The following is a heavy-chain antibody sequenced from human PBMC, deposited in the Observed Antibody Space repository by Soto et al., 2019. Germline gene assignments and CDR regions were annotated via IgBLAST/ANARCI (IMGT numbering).Heavy chain of an antibody. J-gene: IGHJ4*02. CDR3: ATYYDILTESRYEY. V-gene: IGHV3-7*03. CDR2: LKHHGSQK. Sequence: EVQLVESGGGLVQPGGSLRLSCEVSGFTFTRFWMTWFRQAPGKGLEWVATLKHHGSQKYYVDSVRGRFTISRDNANNSVFLQMNIMRGEDTAIYYGATYYDILTESRYEYWGQGTLVTVSS. D-gene: IGHD3-9*01. CDR1: GFTFTRFW.